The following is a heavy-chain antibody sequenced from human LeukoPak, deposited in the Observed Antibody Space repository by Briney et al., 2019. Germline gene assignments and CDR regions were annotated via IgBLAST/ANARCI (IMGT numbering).Heavy chain of an antibody. D-gene: IGHD2-15*01. Sequence: ASVKVRCKASGYTFTIYGISWVRQAPGQGMEWMGWVSGNNGNTKYEQKLQGRVTMTTDTSKKTAYMKLRSLKSDDTAVYYCAKYFYRSGTNWYDVFDVWGQGTMVTVSS. CDR2: VSGNNGNT. J-gene: IGHJ3*01. CDR3: AKYFYRSGTNWYDVFDV. V-gene: IGHV1-18*01. CDR1: GYTFTIYG.